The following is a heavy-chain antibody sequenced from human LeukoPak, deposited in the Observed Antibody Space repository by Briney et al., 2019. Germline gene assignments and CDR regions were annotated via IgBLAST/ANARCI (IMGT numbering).Heavy chain of an antibody. D-gene: IGHD4-23*01. CDR1: GGTFSSYA. CDR3: ARVLGGNPGWFDP. Sequence: ASVKVSCKASGGTFSSYAISWVRQAPGQGLEWMGGIIPIFGTANYAQKFQGRVTITTDESTSTAYMELSSLRSEDTAVYYCARVLGGNPGWFDPWGQGTLVTVSS. V-gene: IGHV1-69*05. CDR2: IIPIFGTA. J-gene: IGHJ5*02.